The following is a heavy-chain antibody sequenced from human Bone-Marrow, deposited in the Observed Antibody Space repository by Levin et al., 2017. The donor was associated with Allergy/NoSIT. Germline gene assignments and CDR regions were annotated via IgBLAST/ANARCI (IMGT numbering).Heavy chain of an antibody. V-gene: IGHV3-30*18. J-gene: IGHJ4*02. CDR1: GFTFSSYG. D-gene: IGHD4-23*01. CDR3: AKDSSMGTTVALDY. Sequence: GASVKVSCAASGFTFSSYGMHWVRQAPGKGLEWVAVISYDGSNKYYADSVKGRFTISRDNSKNTLYLQMNSLRAEDTAVYYCAKDSSMGTTVALDYWGQGTLVTVSS. CDR2: ISYDGSNK.